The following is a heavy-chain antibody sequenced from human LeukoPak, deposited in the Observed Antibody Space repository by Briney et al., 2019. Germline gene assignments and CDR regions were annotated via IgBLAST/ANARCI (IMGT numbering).Heavy chain of an antibody. CDR2: ISYSGIP. Sequence: SQTLSLTCTVSGGSISRGGFHWSWIRQHPGKGLEWIGYISYSGIPYYNPSLKSRLTISADTSQNQFSLKVSSVTAADTAVYYCARARNGYADYWGQGTLVTVSS. CDR1: GGSISRGGFH. D-gene: IGHD5-18*01. J-gene: IGHJ4*02. CDR3: ARARNGYADY. V-gene: IGHV4-31*03.